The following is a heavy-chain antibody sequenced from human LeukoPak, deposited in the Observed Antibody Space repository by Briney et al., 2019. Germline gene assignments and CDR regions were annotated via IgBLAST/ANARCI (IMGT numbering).Heavy chain of an antibody. CDR1: TDSMYGYY. CDR2: IHNKGTT. Sequence: PSETLSLTCTVSTDSMYGYYWTWIRQPAGKGLEWIGRIHNKGTTNYNPSLKSRVTMSLDMSKNVFSLNLRSVTAADTAVYYCAREIYGSGSYTIDYWGQGTLVTVSS. J-gene: IGHJ4*02. CDR3: AREIYGSGSYTIDY. D-gene: IGHD3-10*01. V-gene: IGHV4-4*07.